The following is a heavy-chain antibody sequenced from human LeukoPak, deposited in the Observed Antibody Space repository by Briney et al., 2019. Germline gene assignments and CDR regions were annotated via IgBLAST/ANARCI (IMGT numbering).Heavy chain of an antibody. D-gene: IGHD2-21*01. Sequence: GGSLRLSCTASGFPFSTYDMHWVRQATGEGLEWVSGIGKVGDTYYLGSVKGRFTISREDAKNSLYLQMNSLRVGDTAVYYCVRGDVGFDPWGQGTLVTVSS. J-gene: IGHJ5*02. V-gene: IGHV3-13*01. CDR2: IGKVGDT. CDR3: VRGDVGFDP. CDR1: GFPFSTYD.